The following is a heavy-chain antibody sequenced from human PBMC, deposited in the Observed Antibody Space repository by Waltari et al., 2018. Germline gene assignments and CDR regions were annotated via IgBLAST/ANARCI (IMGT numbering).Heavy chain of an antibody. CDR3: ATLSSSQYNWFDP. D-gene: IGHD6-6*01. J-gene: IGHJ5*02. Sequence: EVQLVQSGAEVKKPGATVKISCKVSGYNFTDYYMHWVQQAPGKGIEWMGLVVPEDGETIYAENFQGRVTITADTSTDTAYMELSSLRSEDTAVYYCATLSSSQYNWFDPWGQGTLVTVSS. CDR2: VVPEDGET. V-gene: IGHV1-69-2*01. CDR1: GYNFTDYY.